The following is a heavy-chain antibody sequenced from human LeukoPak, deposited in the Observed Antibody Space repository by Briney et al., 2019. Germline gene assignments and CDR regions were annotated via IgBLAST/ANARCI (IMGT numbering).Heavy chain of an antibody. Sequence: SETLSLTCTVSGGSISSYYWSWIRQPAGKGLEWIGRIYTSGSTNYNPSLKSRVTMSVDTSKNQFSLKLSSVTAADPAVYYCARGNVGAVAGPHISWGQGTLVNVFS. CDR1: GGSISSYY. V-gene: IGHV4-4*07. CDR3: ARGNVGAVAGPHIS. CDR2: IYTSGST. J-gene: IGHJ4*02. D-gene: IGHD6-19*01.